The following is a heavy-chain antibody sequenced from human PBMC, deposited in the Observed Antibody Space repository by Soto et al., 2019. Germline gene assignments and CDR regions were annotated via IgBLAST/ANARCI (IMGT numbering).Heavy chain of an antibody. CDR3: ARGGIQLSYAFDY. J-gene: IGHJ4*02. D-gene: IGHD5-18*01. V-gene: IGHV4-4*07. CDR2: IYTSGST. Sequence: SETLSLTCSVSGTSVSNYYWSWIRQPAGKGLEHIGRIYTSGSTSYNPSLKSRVTMSMDTSQTQIFLNLTSVTAADTAVYYCARGGIQLSYAFDYWGQGILVTVSS. CDR1: GTSVSNYY.